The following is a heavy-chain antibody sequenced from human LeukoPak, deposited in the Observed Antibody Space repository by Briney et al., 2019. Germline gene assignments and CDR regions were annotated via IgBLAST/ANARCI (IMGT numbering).Heavy chain of an antibody. CDR2: TNHSGST. V-gene: IGHV4-34*01. Sequence: GSLRLSCAASGFTFSDYYMSWIRQPPGKGLEWIGETNHSGSTNYNPSLKSRVTISVDTSKNQFSLKLSSVTAADTAVYYCARGSSWFPFDYWGQGTLVTVSS. CDR1: GFTFSDYY. D-gene: IGHD6-13*01. J-gene: IGHJ4*02. CDR3: ARGSSWFPFDY.